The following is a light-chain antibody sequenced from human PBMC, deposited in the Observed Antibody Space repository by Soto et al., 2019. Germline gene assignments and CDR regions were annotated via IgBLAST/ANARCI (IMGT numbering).Light chain of an antibody. CDR1: QSVSSN. CDR2: GAS. J-gene: IGKJ4*01. CDR3: QQYNNWPLT. V-gene: IGKV3-15*01. Sequence: EIVMTQSPATLSVSPGERATLSCRASQSVSSNLAWYQQKPGQAPRLLICGASTRATGIPARFSGSGSGTEFTLTISSLQSEDFAVYYCQQYNNWPLTFXGGTKVDIK.